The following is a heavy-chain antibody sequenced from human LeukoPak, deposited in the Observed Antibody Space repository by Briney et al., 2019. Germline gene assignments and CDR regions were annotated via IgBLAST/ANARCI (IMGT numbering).Heavy chain of an antibody. Sequence: SETLSLTCTVSGGSISSYYWSWIRQPPGKGLEWIGYIYYSGSTNYNPSLKSRVTISVDTSKNQFSLKLSSVTAADTAVYYCASFLNAYYYDSSGFDYWGQGTLVTVSS. CDR2: IYYSGST. CDR1: GGSISSYY. D-gene: IGHD3-22*01. V-gene: IGHV4-59*08. CDR3: ASFLNAYYYDSSGFDY. J-gene: IGHJ4*02.